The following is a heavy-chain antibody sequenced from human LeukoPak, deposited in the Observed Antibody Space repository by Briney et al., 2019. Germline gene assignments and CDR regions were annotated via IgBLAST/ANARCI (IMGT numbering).Heavy chain of an antibody. CDR2: IIPIFGTA. J-gene: IGHJ4*02. V-gene: IGHV1-69*05. CDR1: GGTFSSYA. CDR3: ARVRDELQLPYYFDY. D-gene: IGHD5-24*01. Sequence: SVKVSCKASGGTFSSYAISWVRQAPGQGLEWMGGIIPIFGTANYAQKFQGRVTITTDESTSTAYMELSSLRPEDTAVYYCARVRDELQLPYYFDYWGQGTLVTVSS.